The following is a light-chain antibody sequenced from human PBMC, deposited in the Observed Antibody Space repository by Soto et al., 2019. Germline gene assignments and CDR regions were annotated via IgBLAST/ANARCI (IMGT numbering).Light chain of an antibody. V-gene: IGKV3-20*01. Sequence: EIVLTQSPGTLSLSPGERATLSCRASQSVSSSYLAWYQHKPGQAPRLLIYGASSRATGIPDRFSGSGSGTDFTLTISRLEPEDFAVYYCQQRGYTFGQGTKLEIK. CDR3: QQRGYT. CDR1: QSVSSSY. CDR2: GAS. J-gene: IGKJ2*01.